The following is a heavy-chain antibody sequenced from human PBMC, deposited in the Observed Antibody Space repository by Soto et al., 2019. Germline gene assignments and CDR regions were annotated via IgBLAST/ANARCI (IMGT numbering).Heavy chain of an antibody. Sequence: PGGSLRLSCAASGFTFSTYAMAWVRQAPGKGLELVSTISAGGGRTYYADSVKGRFTISRDNSKNTLYLQMNSLRAEDTAVYYCTKGYYYDTCGYFDSWGQGTLVTVSS. CDR1: GFTFSTYA. J-gene: IGHJ4*02. D-gene: IGHD3-22*01. CDR2: ISAGGGRT. V-gene: IGHV3-23*01. CDR3: TKGYYYDTCGYFDS.